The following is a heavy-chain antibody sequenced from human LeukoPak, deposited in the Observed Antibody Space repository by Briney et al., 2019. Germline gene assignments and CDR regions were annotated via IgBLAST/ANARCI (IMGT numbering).Heavy chain of an antibody. V-gene: IGHV1-24*01. CDR3: ATLKLAARRFYYFDY. CDR1: GYTLTELS. Sequence: SLKVSSKLSGYTLTELSMNSGRQAPGKQLECMRGFDPEDGETIYAQKFQGRVTLTEDTSTDTAYMELSSLRSEDKAVYYCATLKLAARRFYYFDYWGQGTLVTVSS. J-gene: IGHJ4*02. D-gene: IGHD6-6*01. CDR2: FDPEDGET.